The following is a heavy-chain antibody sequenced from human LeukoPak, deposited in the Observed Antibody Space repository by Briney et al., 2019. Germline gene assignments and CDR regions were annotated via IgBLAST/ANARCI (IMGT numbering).Heavy chain of an antibody. CDR3: AREFDY. J-gene: IGHJ4*02. Sequence: PSETLSLTCSVSGYSITSGYFWGWVRPPPGKGLEWIGNIYHSGSTYYNPSLKSRVTISVDTSKNQFSLKLTSIIAADTAVYYCAREFDYWGQRTLVTVSS. V-gene: IGHV4-38-2*02. CDR1: GYSITSGYF. CDR2: IYHSGST.